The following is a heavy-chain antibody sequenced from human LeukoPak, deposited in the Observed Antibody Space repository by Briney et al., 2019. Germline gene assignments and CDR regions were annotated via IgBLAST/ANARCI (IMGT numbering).Heavy chain of an antibody. J-gene: IGHJ4*02. Sequence: TGGSLRLSCAASGFTFSSYWMNWVRQAPGKGLEWVSYISSRSTTIYYADSVKGRFTISRDNAKNSLYLQMNSLRAEDTAVYYCAREPYSYGFDYWGQGTLVTVSS. D-gene: IGHD5-18*01. CDR3: AREPYSYGFDY. CDR2: ISSRSTTI. V-gene: IGHV3-48*01. CDR1: GFTFSSYW.